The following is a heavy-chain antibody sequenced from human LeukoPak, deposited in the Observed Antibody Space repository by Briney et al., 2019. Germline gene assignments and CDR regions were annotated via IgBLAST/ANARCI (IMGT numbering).Heavy chain of an antibody. D-gene: IGHD3-16*02. Sequence: PSETLSLTCALSGGSISSYYWSWLRQPAGKGLEWIGRIYTSGSTNYNPSLKSRVTMSVDTPKTQFSLKLSSVTAADTAVYYCARDYDYVWGSYPQPYGMDVWGQGTTVTISS. CDR2: IYTSGST. CDR1: GGSISSYY. J-gene: IGHJ6*02. CDR3: ARDYDYVWGSYPQPYGMDV. V-gene: IGHV4-4*07.